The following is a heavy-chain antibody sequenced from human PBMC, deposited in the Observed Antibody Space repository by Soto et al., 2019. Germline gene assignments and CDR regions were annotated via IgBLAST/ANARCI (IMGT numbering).Heavy chain of an antibody. CDR3: ERDDTLQPSREVDYYGMDV. J-gene: IGHJ6*02. CDR1: GFTFSNYG. Sequence: QVQLVESGGGVVQPGRSLRLSCAASGFTFSNYGMHWVRQAPGKGLEWVAVLWNDGSNKNYADSVKGRFTISRDNSKTTLYLQMISLRAEDTAVYYCERDDTLQPSREVDYYGMDVWGQGTTVTVSS. CDR2: LWNDGSNK. D-gene: IGHD5-18*01. V-gene: IGHV3-33*01.